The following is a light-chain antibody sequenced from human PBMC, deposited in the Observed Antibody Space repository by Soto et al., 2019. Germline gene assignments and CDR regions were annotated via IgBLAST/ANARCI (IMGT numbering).Light chain of an antibody. CDR2: GAS. CDR1: QSVSSSY. Sequence: EIVLTQSPGTPSLSPGERATFSCRASQSVSSSYIAWYQQKRGQAPRRLIYGASIRATGIPERLSGSGSGADFTLTTSRLEPEDVALDYCQQYHTTPLTFGQGTKVDNK. J-gene: IGKJ1*01. V-gene: IGKV3-20*01. CDR3: QQYHTTPLT.